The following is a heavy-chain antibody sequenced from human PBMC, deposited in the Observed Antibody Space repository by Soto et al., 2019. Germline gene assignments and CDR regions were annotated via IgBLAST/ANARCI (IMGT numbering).Heavy chain of an antibody. J-gene: IGHJ6*03. V-gene: IGHV3-9*01. D-gene: IGHD1-26*01. CDR1: GFTFDDYA. CDR3: AKGGVATYYYYMDV. CDR2: ISWNSGSI. Sequence: GGSLRLCCAASGFTFDDYAMHWVRQAPGKGLEWVSGISWNSGSIGCADSVKGRFTISRDNAKNSLYLQMNSLRAEDTALYYCAKGGVATYYYYMDVWGKGTTVTVSS.